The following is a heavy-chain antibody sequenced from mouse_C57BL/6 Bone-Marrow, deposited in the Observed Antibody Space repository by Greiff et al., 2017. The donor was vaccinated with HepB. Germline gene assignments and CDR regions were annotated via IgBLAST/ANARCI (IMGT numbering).Heavy chain of an antibody. D-gene: IGHD2-4*01. J-gene: IGHJ1*03. CDR2: IDPNSGGT. CDR1: GYTFTSYW. V-gene: IGHV1-72*01. Sequence: QVQLQQSGAELVKPGASVKLSCKASGYTFTSYWMHWVKQRPGRGLEWIGRIDPNSGGTKYNEKFKSKATLTVDKPSSTAYMQLSSLTSEDSAVYYCARLARDDYDVWYFDVWGTGTTVTVSS. CDR3: ARLARDDYDVWYFDV.